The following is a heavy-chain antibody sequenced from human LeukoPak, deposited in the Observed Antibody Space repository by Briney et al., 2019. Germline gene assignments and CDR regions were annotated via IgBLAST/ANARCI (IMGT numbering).Heavy chain of an antibody. V-gene: IGHV4-34*01. D-gene: IGHD5-24*01. CDR2: INHSGST. J-gene: IGHJ4*02. Sequence: PSETLSLTCAVYGGSFSGYYWSWIRQPPGKGLEWIGEINHSGSTNYNPSLKSRVTISVDTSKNQFSLKLSSVTAADTAVYYCARLSRDGYNWPPYRRGPFDYWGQGTLVTVSS. CDR3: ARLSRDGYNWPPYRRGPFDY. CDR1: GGSFSGYY.